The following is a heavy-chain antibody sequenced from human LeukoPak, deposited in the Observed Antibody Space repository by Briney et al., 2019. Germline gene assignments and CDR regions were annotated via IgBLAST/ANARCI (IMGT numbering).Heavy chain of an antibody. CDR1: GGSISSYY. CDR2: IYTSGST. Sequence: PSETLSLTCTVSGGSISSYYWSWIRQPPGKGLEWIGHIYTSGSTNYNTSLKSRVTMSVDTSKNQFSLKLSSVTAADTAVYYCARERKYYDILTGYYNYPAFDYWGQGTLVTVSS. J-gene: IGHJ4*02. V-gene: IGHV4-4*07. CDR3: ARERKYYDILTGYYNYPAFDY. D-gene: IGHD3-9*01.